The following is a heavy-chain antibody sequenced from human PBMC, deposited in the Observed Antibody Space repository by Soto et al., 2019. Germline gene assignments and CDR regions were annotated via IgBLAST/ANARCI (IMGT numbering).Heavy chain of an antibody. CDR3: ARDKSSSWYPDYGMDV. Sequence: QVQLQESGPGLVKPSETLSLTCTVSGGSISSYYWSWIRQPPGKGLEWIGYIYYSGSTNYNPSLKSRVTISVAPSNNQFSLKLSSVTAADTAVYYCARDKSSSWYPDYGMDVWGQGTTVTVSS. CDR1: GGSISSYY. V-gene: IGHV4-59*01. CDR2: IYYSGST. J-gene: IGHJ6*02. D-gene: IGHD6-13*01.